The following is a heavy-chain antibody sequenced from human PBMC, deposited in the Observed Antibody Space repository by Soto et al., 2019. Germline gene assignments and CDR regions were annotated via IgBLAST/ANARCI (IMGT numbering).Heavy chain of an antibody. V-gene: IGHV1-69*01. CDR3: ARAGRYCSSTSCSYNWFDP. J-gene: IGHJ5*02. CDR2: IIPIFGTA. D-gene: IGHD2-2*01. CDR1: GGTFSSYA. Sequence: QVQLVQSGAEVKKPGSSVRVSCKASGGTFSSYAISWVRQAPGQGLEWMGGIIPIFGTANYAQKFQGRVTITVDECTSTAYMELSSLRSEDTAVYYCARAGRYCSSTSCSYNWFDPWGQGTLVTVSS.